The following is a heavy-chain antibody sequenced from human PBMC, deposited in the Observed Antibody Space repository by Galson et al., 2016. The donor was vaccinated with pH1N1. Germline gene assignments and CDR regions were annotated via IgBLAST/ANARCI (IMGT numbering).Heavy chain of an antibody. Sequence: QSGAEVKKPGESLKISCQGSGDSLTNHWIAWVRQMSGKGLEWMGIIYPGDSDTRYSPSFQGQVTISADKSINTAYLQWSSLKASDSAIYYCARGNNPNSNWDNGFDCWGQGTLVTVSS. D-gene: IGHD1/OR15-1a*01. CDR3: ARGNNPNSNWDNGFDC. CDR2: IYPGDSDT. V-gene: IGHV5-51*03. CDR1: GDSLTNHW. J-gene: IGHJ5*01.